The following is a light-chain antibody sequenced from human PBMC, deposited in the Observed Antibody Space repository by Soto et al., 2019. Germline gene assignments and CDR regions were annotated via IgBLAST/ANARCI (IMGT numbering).Light chain of an antibody. CDR3: QQYNNWQT. Sequence: EIVMTQSPATLSFSPGERSTLSCAASQSVSTNLAWHQQKPCQAPRLLIYGASTRATGIPARFSGSGSGTEFTLTISSLQSEDFAFYYCQQYNNWQTFGQGTKV. CDR1: QSVSTN. J-gene: IGKJ1*01. CDR2: GAS. V-gene: IGKV3-15*01.